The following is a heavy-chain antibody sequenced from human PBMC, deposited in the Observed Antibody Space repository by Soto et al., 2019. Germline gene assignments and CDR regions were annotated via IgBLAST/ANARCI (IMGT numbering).Heavy chain of an antibody. CDR2: IGTAGDT. Sequence: EVQLVESGGGLVQPGGSLRLSCAASGFTFSSYDMHWVRQATGKGLEWVSAIGTAGDTYYPGSLKGRFTISRENAKNSLYLQMNSLRAGDTAVYYCAIAALRTNYYYYYMDVWGKGTTVTVSS. CDR3: AIAALRTNYYYYYMDV. V-gene: IGHV3-13*01. J-gene: IGHJ6*03. D-gene: IGHD3-3*01. CDR1: GFTFSSYD.